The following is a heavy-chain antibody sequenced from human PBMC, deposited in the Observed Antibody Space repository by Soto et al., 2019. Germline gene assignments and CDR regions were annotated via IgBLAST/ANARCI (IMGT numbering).Heavy chain of an antibody. J-gene: IGHJ4*02. V-gene: IGHV3-23*01. CDR3: AKKYGGNSAFDY. CDR2: ISGSGGST. Sequence: GSLRLSCAASGFTFSSYAMSWVRQAPGKGLEWVSAISGSGGSTYYADSVKGRFTISRDNSKNTLYLQMNSLRAEDTAVYYCAKKYGGNSAFDYWGQGTLVTVSS. D-gene: IGHD2-21*02. CDR1: GFTFSSYA.